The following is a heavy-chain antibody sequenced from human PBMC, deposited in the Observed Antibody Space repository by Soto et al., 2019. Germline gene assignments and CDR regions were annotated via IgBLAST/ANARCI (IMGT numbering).Heavy chain of an antibody. CDR3: ARVRRQIVVVVAATRYYMDV. V-gene: IGHV4-34*01. J-gene: IGHJ6*03. CDR2: INHSGST. Sequence: PSETLSLTCAVYGGSFSGYYWSWIRQPPGKGLEWIGEINHSGSTNYNPSLKSRVTISVDTSKNQFSLKLSSVTAADTAVYYCARVRRQIVVVVAATRYYMDVWGKGTTVTVSS. CDR1: GGSFSGYY. D-gene: IGHD2-15*01.